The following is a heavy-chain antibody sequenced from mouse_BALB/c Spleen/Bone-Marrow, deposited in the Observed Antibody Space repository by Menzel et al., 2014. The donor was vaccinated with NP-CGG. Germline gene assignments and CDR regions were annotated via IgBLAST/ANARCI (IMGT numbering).Heavy chain of an antibody. D-gene: IGHD1-1*01. CDR3: ARPLYYYGSSPFYAMDY. Sequence: EVQRVESGGGLVEPGGSLKLSCAASGFAFSSYDMSWVRQTLEKRLEWVAYISSGGGSTYYPDTVKGRFTISRDNAKNTLYLQMSSLKSEDTAMYYCARPLYYYGSSPFYAMDYWGQGTSVTVSS. CDR2: ISSGGGST. V-gene: IGHV5-12-1*01. CDR1: GFAFSSYD. J-gene: IGHJ4*01.